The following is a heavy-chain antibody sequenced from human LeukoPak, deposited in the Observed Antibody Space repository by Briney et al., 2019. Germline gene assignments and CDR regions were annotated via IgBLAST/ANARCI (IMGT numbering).Heavy chain of an antibody. D-gene: IGHD3-10*01. CDR3: AKSNGYGLVDI. CDR1: GYSISSGYY. Sequence: SETLSLTCSVSGYSISSGYYWGWIRQPPGKGLEWIGNIFYSGSTYYSPSLRSRVTISLDTSRNQFSLKLNSVTAADTAVYYCAKSNGYGLVDIWGQGTMVTVSS. J-gene: IGHJ3*02. V-gene: IGHV4-38-2*02. CDR2: IFYSGST.